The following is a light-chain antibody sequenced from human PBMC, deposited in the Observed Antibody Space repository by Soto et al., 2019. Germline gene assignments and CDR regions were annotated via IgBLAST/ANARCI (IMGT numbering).Light chain of an antibody. J-gene: IGKJ1*01. V-gene: IGKV3-15*01. Sequence: IVLTQSPANLSVSPGERATLSCRASESVSDDLALYQQQPGRAPRLFIYRASTRAAGVSARISGSGSGTEFTLSISSLQPEDSAVYYCQQYYNWPPWTFGQGTKVDIK. CDR3: QQYYNWPPWT. CDR1: ESVSDD. CDR2: RAS.